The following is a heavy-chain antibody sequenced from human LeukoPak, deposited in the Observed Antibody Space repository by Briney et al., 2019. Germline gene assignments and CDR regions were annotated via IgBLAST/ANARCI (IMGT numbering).Heavy chain of an antibody. D-gene: IGHD3-16*01. J-gene: IGHJ6*03. CDR3: ARGGVTFGGAYYMDV. CDR1: GYSFTGYY. Sequence: ASVKVSCKASGYSFTGYYIHWVRQAPGQGLEWMGWINPNSGGTNYVQKFQGRITTTRDTSISTAYMELSRLRSDATAVYYCARGGVTFGGAYYMDVWGKGTTVTVSS. CDR2: INPNSGGT. V-gene: IGHV1-2*02.